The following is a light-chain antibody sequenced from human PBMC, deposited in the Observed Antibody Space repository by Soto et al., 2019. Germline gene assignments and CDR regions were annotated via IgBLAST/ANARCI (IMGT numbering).Light chain of an antibody. J-gene: IGKJ5*01. CDR3: QQYNNWPPT. Sequence: EIVFTQSPGTLSLSPGERATLSCRASQSVSNNYLAWYQQKPGQAPRLLIYDASTRAPGIPARFSGSGSGTELTLTISSLQSDDFAVYHCQQYNNWPPTFGHGTRLEIK. CDR1: QSVSNN. V-gene: IGKV3-15*01. CDR2: DAS.